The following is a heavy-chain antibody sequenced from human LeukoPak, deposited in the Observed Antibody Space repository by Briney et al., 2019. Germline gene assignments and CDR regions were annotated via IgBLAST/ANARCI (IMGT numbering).Heavy chain of an antibody. Sequence: SETLSLTCTVSGGSVSSYYWSWIRQPPGKGLEWIRYIYYSGSTNYNPSLKSRVTISVDTSKNQFSLKLSSVTAADTAVYHCARDNWNYGSSMDVWGQGTTVTVSS. V-gene: IGHV4-59*02. J-gene: IGHJ6*02. CDR3: ARDNWNYGSSMDV. D-gene: IGHD1-7*01. CDR2: IYYSGST. CDR1: GGSVSSYY.